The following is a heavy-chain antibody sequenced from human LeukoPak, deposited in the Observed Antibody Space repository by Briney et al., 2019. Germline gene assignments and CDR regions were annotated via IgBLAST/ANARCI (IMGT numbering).Heavy chain of an antibody. V-gene: IGHV4-59*11. CDR3: ARVSFGGVASRGYYMDV. D-gene: IGHD3-3*01. CDR1: GGSISSHY. CDR2: IYYSGST. J-gene: IGHJ6*03. Sequence: SETLSLTCSVSGGSISSHYWSWIRQPPGKGLEWIGYIYYSGSTNYNPSLKSRVTISVDTSKNQFSLKLSSVTAADTAVYYCARVSFGGVASRGYYMDVWGKGTTVTVSS.